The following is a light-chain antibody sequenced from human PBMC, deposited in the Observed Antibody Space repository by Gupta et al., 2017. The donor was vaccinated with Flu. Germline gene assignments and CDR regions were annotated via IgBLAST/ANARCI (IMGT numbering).Light chain of an antibody. CDR1: QDIGTS. CDR2: AAS. V-gene: IGKV1-39*01. CDR3: QQTYKSPMWT. Sequence: DTVTMTCRASQDIGTSLNWYQVKPGRAPKLLIFAASRLEDGVPSRFRGFGSATEFTLTITSLQAEDFGSYFCQQTYKSPMWTFGQGTTLEVK. J-gene: IGKJ1*01.